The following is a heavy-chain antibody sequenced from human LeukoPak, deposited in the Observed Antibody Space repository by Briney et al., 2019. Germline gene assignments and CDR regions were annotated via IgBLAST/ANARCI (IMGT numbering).Heavy chain of an antibody. V-gene: IGHV3-7*01. CDR3: GGRRGPGNGPVVY. CDR1: GFTFSSYW. J-gene: IGHJ4*02. D-gene: IGHD2-21*01. Sequence: GGSLRLSCAASGFTFSSYWMSWVRQAPGKGLEWVANIKQDGSEKYYVDSVKGRFTISRDSAKNSLYRQMNSLRAEDTAVYYCGGRRGPGNGPVVYWGQGTLVTVSS. CDR2: IKQDGSEK.